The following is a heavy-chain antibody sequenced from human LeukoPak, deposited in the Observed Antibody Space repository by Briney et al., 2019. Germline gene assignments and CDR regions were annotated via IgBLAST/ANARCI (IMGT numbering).Heavy chain of an antibody. CDR2: ISWNSGSI. D-gene: IGHD3-22*01. V-gene: IGHV3-9*01. Sequence: GGSLRLSCAASGFTFDDYAMHWVRQAPGKGLEWVSGISWNSGSIGYADSVKGRFTISRDNAKNSLYLQMNSLRAEDTAVYYCARDLGRITMIGAHDYWGQGTLVTVSS. CDR1: GFTFDDYA. CDR3: ARDLGRITMIGAHDY. J-gene: IGHJ4*02.